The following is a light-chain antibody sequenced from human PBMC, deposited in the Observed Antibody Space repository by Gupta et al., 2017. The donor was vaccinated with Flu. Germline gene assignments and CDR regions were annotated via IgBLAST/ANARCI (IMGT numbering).Light chain of an antibody. CDR3: SSYKSSSTLYV. J-gene: IGLJ1*01. V-gene: IGLV2-14*01. Sequence: QSALTQPASVSVSPGQSLTISCTGTSSDVGGYHYVSWYQQHPGKAPKLMIYEVSNRPSGVSNRFSGSKSGNTASLTITGLQAEEEADYYCSSYKSSSTLYVFGTGTKVTVL. CDR2: EVS. CDR1: SSDVGGYHY.